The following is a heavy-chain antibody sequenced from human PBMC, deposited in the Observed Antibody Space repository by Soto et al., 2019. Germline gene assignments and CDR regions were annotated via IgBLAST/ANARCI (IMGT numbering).Heavy chain of an antibody. CDR3: AKDPVYSGSPAYAFDI. CDR1: GFTFSSYG. CDR2: ISYDGSNK. V-gene: IGHV3-30*18. D-gene: IGHD1-26*01. J-gene: IGHJ3*02. Sequence: GGSLRLSCAASGFTFSSYGMHWVRQAPGKGLEWVAVISYDGSNKYYADSVKGRFTISRDNSKNTLYLQMNSLRAEDTAVYYCAKDPVYSGSPAYAFDIWGQGTMVTVSS.